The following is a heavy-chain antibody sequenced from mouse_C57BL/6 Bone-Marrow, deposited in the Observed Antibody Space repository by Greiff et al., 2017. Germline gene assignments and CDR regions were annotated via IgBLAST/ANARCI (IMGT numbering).Heavy chain of an antibody. CDR1: GFNIKDYY. D-gene: IGHD1-1*01. Sequence: VQLQQPGAELVRPGASVKLSCTASGFNIKDYYMHWVKQRPEQGLEWIGRIDPEDGDTEYAPKFQGKATMTADTSSNAAYLQLSSLTSEDTAVYYCTRGLLAWFAYWGQGTLVTVSA. CDR2: IDPEDGDT. V-gene: IGHV14-1*01. J-gene: IGHJ3*01. CDR3: TRGLLAWFAY.